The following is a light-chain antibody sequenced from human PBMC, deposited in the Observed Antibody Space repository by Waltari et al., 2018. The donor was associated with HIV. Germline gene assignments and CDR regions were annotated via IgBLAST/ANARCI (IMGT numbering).Light chain of an antibody. CDR1: NDDIGSYIY. CDR2: DVS. Sequence: QSVLTQPASVSGSPGQSITISCTRTNDDIGSYIYVSWYQQHPGKAPKLLMYDVSSRPSGFSARFSGSKSGHTASLTISGIQTEDEAHYYCTSYTSLTTVVFGGGTKLTVL. J-gene: IGLJ2*01. CDR3: TSYTSLTTVV. V-gene: IGLV2-14*03.